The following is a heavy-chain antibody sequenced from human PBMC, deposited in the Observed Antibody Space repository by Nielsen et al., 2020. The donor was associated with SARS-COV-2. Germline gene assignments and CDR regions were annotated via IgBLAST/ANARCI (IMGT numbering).Heavy chain of an antibody. J-gene: IGHJ5*02. CDR2: IIPFFGTT. CDR1: GDIFSNYD. V-gene: IGHV1-69*13. CDR3: TAFPIAQPNRFDP. D-gene: IGHD2-2*01. Sequence: SVPVSCMASGDIFSNYDLSWVRPAPGQELAWMGGIIPFFGTTNYAQKFRGRVTITADESTSTAYMELSSLRSDDTAVYYCTAFPIAQPNRFDPWGQGTLVTVSS.